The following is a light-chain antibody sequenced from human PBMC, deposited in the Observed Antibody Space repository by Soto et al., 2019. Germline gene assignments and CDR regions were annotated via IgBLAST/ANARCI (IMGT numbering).Light chain of an antibody. CDR2: GAS. CDR1: QSVSSSY. V-gene: IGKV3-20*01. J-gene: IGKJ4*01. Sequence: EIVLTQSPGTLSLSPGERGTVSCRASQSVSSSYLAWYQLKPGQAPRLLIYGASSRATGIPDRFSGSGSGTDFTLTISRLEPDDFAVYYCQQYDSSPLTFGGGTKVEIK. CDR3: QQYDSSPLT.